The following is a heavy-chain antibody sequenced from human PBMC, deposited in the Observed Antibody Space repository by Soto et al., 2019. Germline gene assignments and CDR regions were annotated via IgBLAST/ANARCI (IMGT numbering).Heavy chain of an antibody. CDR1: GFTFSIYA. V-gene: IGHV3-48*01. J-gene: IGHJ4*02. CDR2: ISSSSSTI. Sequence: GGSLRLSCSASGFTFSIYAMHWVRQAPGKGLEYVSSISSSSSTIYYADSVKGRFTISRDNAKNTLFLQMSSLTAEDTARYYCAKGRNYDILTAHHAFDYWGQGTQVTVSS. D-gene: IGHD3-9*01. CDR3: AKGRNYDILTAHHAFDY.